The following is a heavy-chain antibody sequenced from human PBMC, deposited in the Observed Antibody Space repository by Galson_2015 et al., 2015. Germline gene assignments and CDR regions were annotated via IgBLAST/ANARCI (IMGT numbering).Heavy chain of an antibody. CDR1: GFTLGSNY. CDR2: IYSGGAT. D-gene: IGHD4-11*01. J-gene: IGHJ4*02. V-gene: IGHV3-53*01. CDR3: AKIGYTNYQIQF. Sequence: SLRLSCAVSGFTLGSNYMTWVRQAPGKGLECVSVIYSGGATSYADSVKGRFTISKDSSQNTVYLHMKSLRTEDTAIFYCAKIGYTNYQIQFWGQGSLVTVSS.